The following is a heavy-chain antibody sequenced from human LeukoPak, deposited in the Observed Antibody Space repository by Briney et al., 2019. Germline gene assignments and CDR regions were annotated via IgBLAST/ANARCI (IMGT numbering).Heavy chain of an antibody. CDR2: MSGTGGST. D-gene: IGHD6-19*01. J-gene: IGHJ4*02. Sequence: GGSLRLSCAASGFTFSSYAMSWVRQAPGKGLEWVSAMSGTGGSTYYADSVKGRFTISRDNSKKTLYLQMSSLRAEDTAVYYCARYNSGVDYWGQGTLVTVSS. CDR1: GFTFSSYA. V-gene: IGHV3-23*01. CDR3: ARYNSGVDY.